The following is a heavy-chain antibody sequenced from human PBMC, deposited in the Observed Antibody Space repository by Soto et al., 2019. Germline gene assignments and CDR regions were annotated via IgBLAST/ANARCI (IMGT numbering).Heavy chain of an antibody. V-gene: IGHV4-39*01. D-gene: IGHD3-10*01. CDR3: ARSVGAFVRGELDY. J-gene: IGHJ4*02. CDR1: GGSISSSSYY. Sequence: QLLLQESGPGLVKPSETLSLTCTVSGGSISSSSYYWGWIRQPPGKGLEWIGNIYYSGSTYYNPSLKSRVTVSVDTSKNQFSLKLSSVTAADTAVYYCARSVGAFVRGELDYWGQGTLVTVSS. CDR2: IYYSGST.